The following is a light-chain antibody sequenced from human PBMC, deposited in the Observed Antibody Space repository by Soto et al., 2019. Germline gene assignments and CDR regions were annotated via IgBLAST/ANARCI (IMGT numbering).Light chain of an antibody. Sequence: EIVLTQSPGTLSLSPGERATLSCRASQSVSGSYLAWYQQKPGQAPRLLMYAASTRATGIPDRFSGSGSGTDFTLTISRLEPEDFAVYYCQQFGSSPLFTFGPGTKVEI. CDR3: QQFGSSPLFT. CDR1: QSVSGSY. J-gene: IGKJ3*01. CDR2: AAS. V-gene: IGKV3-20*01.